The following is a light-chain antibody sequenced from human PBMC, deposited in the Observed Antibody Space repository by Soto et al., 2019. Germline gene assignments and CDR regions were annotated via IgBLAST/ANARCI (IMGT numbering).Light chain of an antibody. CDR3: QQRSNWPYT. J-gene: IGKJ2*01. CDR2: DAS. Sequence: ENVLTQSPATLSLSPGERATLSCRASQSVGTYLAWYQQKPGQAPRLLIYDASNRATGIPARFSGSGSGTDFTLTISSLEPEDFAVYYCQQRSNWPYTFGQGTKLEIK. V-gene: IGKV3-11*01. CDR1: QSVGTY.